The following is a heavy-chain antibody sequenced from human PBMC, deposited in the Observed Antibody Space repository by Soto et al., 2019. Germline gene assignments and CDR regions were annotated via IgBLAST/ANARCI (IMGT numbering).Heavy chain of an antibody. V-gene: IGHV4-59*11. D-gene: IGHD6-19*01. Sequence: QVQMQESGPGLVKPSETLSLTCTVSGGSISGHYWSWIRQPPGKGLEWIGYIHVSGSTDYNASLKSRVTISIETSMNQFSLKLFSVTAADTAVYYCAKGGWTNDFWGPGILVTVSS. CDR1: GGSISGHY. CDR2: IHVSGST. CDR3: AKGGWTNDF. J-gene: IGHJ4*02.